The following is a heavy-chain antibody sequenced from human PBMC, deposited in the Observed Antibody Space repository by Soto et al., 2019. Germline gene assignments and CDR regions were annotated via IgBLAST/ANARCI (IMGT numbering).Heavy chain of an antibody. Sequence: SETLSLTCAVSGGSISSSNWWSWVRQPPGKGLEWIGEIYHSGSTNYNPSLKSRVTISVDKSKNQFSLKLSSVTAADTAVYYCARVPYYYDILTGYGYYFDYWGQGTLVTVSS. CDR3: ARVPYYYDILTGYGYYFDY. J-gene: IGHJ4*02. CDR2: IYHSGST. V-gene: IGHV4-4*02. D-gene: IGHD3-9*01. CDR1: GGSISSSNW.